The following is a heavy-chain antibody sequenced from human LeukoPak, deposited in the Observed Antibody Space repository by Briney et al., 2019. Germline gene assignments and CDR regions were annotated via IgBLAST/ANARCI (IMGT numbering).Heavy chain of an antibody. CDR3: AGQIAAAGTGTFDY. V-gene: IGHV4-4*07. J-gene: IGHJ4*02. CDR2: IYTSGST. CDR1: GGPISSYY. Sequence: SETLSLTCTVSGGPISSYYWSWILQPAGKGLEWIGRIYTSGSTNYNPSLKSRVTMSVDTSKNQFSPKLSSVTAADTAVYYCAGQIAAAGTGTFDYWGQGTLVTVSS. D-gene: IGHD6-13*01.